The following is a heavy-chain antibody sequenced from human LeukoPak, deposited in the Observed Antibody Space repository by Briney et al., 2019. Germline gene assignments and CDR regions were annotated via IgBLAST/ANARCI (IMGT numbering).Heavy chain of an antibody. CDR2: IILIFGTA. V-gene: IGHV1-69*13. CDR3: ARDSSGYFRYYYYYGMDV. J-gene: IGHJ6*02. CDR1: GGTFSSYA. Sequence: SVKVSCKASGGTFSSYAISWVRQAPGQGLEWMGGIILIFGTANYAQKFQGRVTITADESTSTACMELSSLRSEDTAVYYCARDSSGYFRYYYYYGMDVWGQGTTVTVSS. D-gene: IGHD3-22*01.